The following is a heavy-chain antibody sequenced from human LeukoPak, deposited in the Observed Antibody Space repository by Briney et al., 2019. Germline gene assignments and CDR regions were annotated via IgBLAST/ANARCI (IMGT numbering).Heavy chain of an antibody. J-gene: IGHJ4*02. CDR1: GFTFSSYA. V-gene: IGHV3-23*01. CDR2: ISGSGGST. Sequence: GGSLRLSCAASGFTFSSYAMSWVRQAPGKGLEWVSAISGSGGSTYYADSVKGRFTISRDNSKNTLYLQMNSLRAEDTAVYYCAKGSAWYCGSGSSHFDYWGQGTLVTVSS. D-gene: IGHD3-10*01. CDR3: AKGSAWYCGSGSSHFDY.